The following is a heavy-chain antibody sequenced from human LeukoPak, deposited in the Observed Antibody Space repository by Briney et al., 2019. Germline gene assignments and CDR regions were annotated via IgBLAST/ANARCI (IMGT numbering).Heavy chain of an antibody. CDR3: AKGAGGAFDAFDI. D-gene: IGHD3-10*01. CDR2: ISWNSGSI. J-gene: IGHJ3*02. CDR1: GFTFDDYA. Sequence: GRSLRLSCAASGFTFDDYAMHWVRQAPGKGLEWVSGISWNSGSIGYADSVKGRFTISRDNAKNSLYLQMNSLRAEDMALYYCAKGAGGAFDAFDIWGQGTMVTVSS. V-gene: IGHV3-9*03.